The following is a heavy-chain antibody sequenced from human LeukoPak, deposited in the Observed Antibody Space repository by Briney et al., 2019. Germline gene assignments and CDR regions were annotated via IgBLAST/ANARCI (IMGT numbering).Heavy chain of an antibody. D-gene: IGHD3-10*01. V-gene: IGHV3-74*01. CDR2: INSDGSST. CDR3: ARVTWFGEYIPDY. CDR1: GFTFSSYC. J-gene: IGHJ4*02. Sequence: PGGSLRLSCAASGFTFSSYCMHWVRQAPGKGLVWVSRINSDGSSTSYADSEKGRFTISRDNAKNTLYLQMNSLRAEDTAVYYCARVTWFGEYIPDYWGQGTLVTVSS.